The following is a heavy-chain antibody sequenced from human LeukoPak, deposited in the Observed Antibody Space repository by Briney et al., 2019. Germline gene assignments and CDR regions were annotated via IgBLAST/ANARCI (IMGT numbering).Heavy chain of an antibody. CDR3: AKGGIAVAGVFGY. V-gene: IGHV3-9*01. J-gene: IGHJ4*02. CDR1: GFTFDDYA. CDR2: ISWNSGSI. Sequence: GGSLRLSCAASGFTFDDYAMHWVRQAPGKGLEWVSGISWNSGSIGYADSVKGRFTISRDNAKNSLYLQMNSLRAEDTALYYCAKGGIAVAGVFGYWGQGTLVTVSS. D-gene: IGHD6-19*01.